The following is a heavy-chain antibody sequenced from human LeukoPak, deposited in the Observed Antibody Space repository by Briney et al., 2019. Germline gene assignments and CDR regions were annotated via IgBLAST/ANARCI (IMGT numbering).Heavy chain of an antibody. J-gene: IGHJ6*03. CDR2: INPNSGGT. CDR3: ARGGYYYGSGSYYTPNYYCYYMDV. D-gene: IGHD3-10*01. CDR1: GYTFAGYY. Sequence: GASVKVSCKASGYTFAGYYMHWVRQAPGQGLEWMGWINPNSGGTNYAQKFQGRVTMTRDTSISTAYMELSRLRSDDTAVYYCARGGYYYGSGSYYTPNYYCYYMDVWGKGTTVTVSS. V-gene: IGHV1-2*02.